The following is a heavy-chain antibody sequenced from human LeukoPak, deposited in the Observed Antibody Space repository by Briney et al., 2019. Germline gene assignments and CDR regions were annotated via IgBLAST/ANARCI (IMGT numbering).Heavy chain of an antibody. V-gene: IGHV3-48*02. CDR3: ATQSGSVDY. D-gene: IGHD1-26*01. CDR2: ISSSSTTI. CDR1: GFTFNGYS. J-gene: IGHJ4*02. Sequence: PGGSLRLSCAASGFTFNGYSMIWVRQAPGKGLEWVSYISSSSTTIYYADSLEGRFTISRDNTKNSLFLQMNSLRDEDTAVYYCATQSGSVDYWGQGTLVTVSS.